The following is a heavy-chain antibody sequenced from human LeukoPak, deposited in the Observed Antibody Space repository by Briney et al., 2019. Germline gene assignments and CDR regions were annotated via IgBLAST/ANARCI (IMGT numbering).Heavy chain of an antibody. Sequence: SETLSLTCALHGGSFSGYYWSWIRQPPGKWLEWIGEINHIGCTNYNPSLKGRVTISVDTSKNQFSLKLSSVTAADTAVYYCATGSYGYSYGDTYDYWGQGTLVTVSS. CDR2: INHIGCT. CDR3: ATGSYGYSYGDTYDY. D-gene: IGHD5-18*01. J-gene: IGHJ4*02. CDR1: GGSFSGYY. V-gene: IGHV4-34*01.